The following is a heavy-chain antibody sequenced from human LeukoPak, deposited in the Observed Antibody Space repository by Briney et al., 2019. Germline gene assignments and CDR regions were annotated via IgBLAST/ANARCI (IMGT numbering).Heavy chain of an antibody. Sequence: PSETLSLTCTVSGGSISSYYWSWIRQPPGKGLEWIGYIYYSGSTNYNPSLKSRVTISVDTSKNQFSLKLSSVTAADTAVYYCASRGYSYGPFDYRGQGTLVTVSS. CDR1: GGSISSYY. J-gene: IGHJ4*02. CDR2: IYYSGST. CDR3: ASRGYSYGPFDY. D-gene: IGHD5-18*01. V-gene: IGHV4-59*08.